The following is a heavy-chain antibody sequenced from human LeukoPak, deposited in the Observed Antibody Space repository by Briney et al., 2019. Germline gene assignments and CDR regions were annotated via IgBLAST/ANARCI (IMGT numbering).Heavy chain of an antibody. CDR1: GFTFSSYA. Sequence: GGSLRLSCAASGFTFSSYAMHWVRQAPGKGLEWVAVISYDGSNKYYADSVKGRFTISRDNSKNTLYLQMNSLRIEDTAVYYCARGSPPDYWGQGTLVTVSS. J-gene: IGHJ4*02. CDR3: ARGSPPDY. V-gene: IGHV3-30-3*01. CDR2: ISYDGSNK.